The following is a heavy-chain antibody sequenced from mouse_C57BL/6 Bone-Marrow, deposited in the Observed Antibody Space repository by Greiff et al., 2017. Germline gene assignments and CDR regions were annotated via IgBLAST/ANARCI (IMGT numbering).Heavy chain of an antibody. D-gene: IGHD1-1*01. Sequence: EVQGVESGPVLVKPGASVKMSCKASGYTFTDYYMNWVKQSHGKSLEWIGVINPYNGGTSYNQKFKGKATLTVDKSSSTAYMELNSLTSEDSEVYYCASRGYGSSDPFAYWGQGTLVTVSA. CDR1: GYTFTDYY. CDR3: ASRGYGSSDPFAY. J-gene: IGHJ3*01. V-gene: IGHV1-19*01. CDR2: INPYNGGT.